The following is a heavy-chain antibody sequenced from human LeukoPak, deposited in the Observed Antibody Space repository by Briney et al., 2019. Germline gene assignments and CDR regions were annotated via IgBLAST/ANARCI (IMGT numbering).Heavy chain of an antibody. J-gene: IGHJ2*01. CDR2: IRYDGSNK. CDR1: GFTFSSYG. D-gene: IGHD7-27*01. Sequence: GGSVRLSCAASGFTFSSYGMHWVRQAPGKGLEWMAFIRYDGSNKNYVDSVKGRFTISRDNSKNTLYLQMNSLRAEDTAVYYCARDFVLTEEVWYFDLWGRGTLVTVSS. V-gene: IGHV3-30*02. CDR3: ARDFVLTEEVWYFDL.